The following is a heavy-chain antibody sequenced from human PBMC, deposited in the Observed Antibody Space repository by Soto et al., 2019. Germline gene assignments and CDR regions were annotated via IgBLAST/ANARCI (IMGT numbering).Heavy chain of an antibody. D-gene: IGHD2-21*01. CDR2: INHSGST. Sequence: SETLSLTCTVSGGSMISYYWSWIRQPPGKGLEWIGEINHSGSTNYNPSLKSRVTISVDTSKNQFSLKLSSVTAADTAVYYCAASCVACGGFNYYGMDVWGQGTTVTVSS. CDR1: GGSMISYY. V-gene: IGHV4-59*12. J-gene: IGHJ6*02. CDR3: AASCVACGGFNYYGMDV.